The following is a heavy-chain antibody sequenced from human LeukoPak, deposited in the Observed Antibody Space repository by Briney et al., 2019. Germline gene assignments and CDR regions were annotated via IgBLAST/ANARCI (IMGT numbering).Heavy chain of an antibody. CDR1: GFTFSSYS. V-gene: IGHV3-21*01. Sequence: PGGSLRLSCAASGFTFSSYSMNWVRQAPGKGLEWVSSISSSSSYIYYADSVKGRFTISRDNAKNSLYLQMNSLRAEDTAVYYCARDGGVVPAATNAFDIWGQGTMVTVSS. D-gene: IGHD2-2*01. CDR3: ARDGGVVPAATNAFDI. CDR2: ISSSSSYI. J-gene: IGHJ3*02.